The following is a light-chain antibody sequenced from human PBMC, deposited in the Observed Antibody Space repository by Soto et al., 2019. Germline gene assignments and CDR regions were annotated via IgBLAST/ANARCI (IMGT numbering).Light chain of an antibody. CDR3: QQYGSSRWT. J-gene: IGKJ1*01. CDR2: GAS. CDR1: QSVSSSY. Sequence: EIWLSQSARTLTLSPGERATLSCRASQSVSSSYLAWYQQKPGQAPRLLIYGASSRATGIPDRFSGSGSGTDFTLTISRLEPEDFAVYYCQQYGSSRWTFGQGTKVDIK. V-gene: IGKV3-20*01.